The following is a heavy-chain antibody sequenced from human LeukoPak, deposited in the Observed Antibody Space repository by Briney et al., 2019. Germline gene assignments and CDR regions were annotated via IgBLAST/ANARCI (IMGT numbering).Heavy chain of an antibody. CDR1: GFTFSTYW. Sequence: GGSLRLSCAASGFTFSTYWMHWVRQAPGKGLEWVSSISSSSSYIYYADSVKGRFTISRDNAKNSLYLQMNSLRAEDTAVYYCARERKGSITMVRGVIRYFDYWGQGTLVTVSS. D-gene: IGHD3-10*01. CDR2: ISSSSSYI. V-gene: IGHV3-21*01. CDR3: ARERKGSITMVRGVIRYFDY. J-gene: IGHJ4*02.